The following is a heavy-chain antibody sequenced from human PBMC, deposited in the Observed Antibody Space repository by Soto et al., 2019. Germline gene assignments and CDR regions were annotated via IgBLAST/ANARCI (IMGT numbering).Heavy chain of an antibody. CDR2: ISSSSSYI. CDR3: ASQAGRDTAMVTP. CDR1: GFTFSSYS. J-gene: IGHJ4*02. V-gene: IGHV3-21*01. Sequence: ESVGGLVKPGGSLRLSCAASGFTFSSYSMNWVRQAPGKGLEWVSSISSSSSYIYYADSVKGRFTISRDNAKNSLYLQMNSLRAEDMAVYYCASQAGRDTAMVTPWGQGTLVTVSS. D-gene: IGHD5-18*01.